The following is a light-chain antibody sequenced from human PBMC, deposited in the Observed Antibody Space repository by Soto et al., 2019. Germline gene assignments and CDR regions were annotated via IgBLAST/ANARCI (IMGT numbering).Light chain of an antibody. CDR1: QSVSSSF. CDR3: QQYESSVT. CDR2: GAS. V-gene: IGKV3-20*01. Sequence: EMVLTQSPGSLSLSPGEGATLSCRASQSVSSSFFAWYQQKPGQAPSLRIYGASRRATAVPDRFSGSGSGTDFTLSTSSLEPEDFAVYYCQQYESSVTFGQGTTVDIK. J-gene: IGKJ1*01.